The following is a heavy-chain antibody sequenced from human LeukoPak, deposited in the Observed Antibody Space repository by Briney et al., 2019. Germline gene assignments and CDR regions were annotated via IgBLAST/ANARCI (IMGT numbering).Heavy chain of an antibody. CDR1: GFTFSSYW. D-gene: IGHD3-3*01. CDR2: IKQDGSEK. V-gene: IGHV3-7*01. J-gene: IGHJ6*03. Sequence: GGSLRLSCAASGFTFSSYWMSWVRQAPGKGLEWVANIKQDGSEKYYVDSVKGRFTISRDNAKNSLYLQMNSLRAEDTAVYYCARSTYYDFWSGLSGYYYMDVWGKGTTVTVSS. CDR3: ARSTYYDFWSGLSGYYYMDV.